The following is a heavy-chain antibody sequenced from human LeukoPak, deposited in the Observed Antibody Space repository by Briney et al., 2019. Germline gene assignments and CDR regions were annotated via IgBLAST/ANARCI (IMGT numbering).Heavy chain of an antibody. J-gene: IGHJ4*02. CDR1: GGSISSSSYY. D-gene: IGHD3-16*02. CDR2: IYYGGST. CDR3: ARSPHYDYVWGSYRYQYFDY. Sequence: SETLSLTCTVSGGSISSSSYYWGWIRQPPGKGLEWIGSIYYGGSTYYNPSLKSRVTISVDTSKNQFSLKLSSVTAADTAVYYCARSPHYDYVWGSYRYQYFDYWGQGTLVTVSS. V-gene: IGHV4-39*01.